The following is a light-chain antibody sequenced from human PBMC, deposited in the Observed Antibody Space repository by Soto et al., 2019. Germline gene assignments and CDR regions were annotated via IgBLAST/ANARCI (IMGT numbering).Light chain of an antibody. CDR3: QQYNSYSPWT. CDR1: QSISSG. Sequence: DIQMTQSPSTLSASLGDRVTITCRASQSISSGLAWYQQKPGKAPKVLIYDASSLQSGVPSRFSGSGSGTEFTLTISRLQPEDFAIYYCQQYNSYSPWTFGQGTKVDIK. J-gene: IGKJ1*01. CDR2: DAS. V-gene: IGKV1-5*01.